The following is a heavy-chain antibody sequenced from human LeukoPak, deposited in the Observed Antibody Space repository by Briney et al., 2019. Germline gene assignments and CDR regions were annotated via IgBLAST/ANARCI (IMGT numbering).Heavy chain of an antibody. J-gene: IGHJ5*02. CDR2: IHPHGIF. D-gene: IGHD5-24*01. CDR1: GGSCDDYY. Sequence: PSETLSLTCAVYGGSCDDYYCSWIRQPPGKGPEWIGEIHPHGIFYYNSSLVSRVTISIDTSKTQFSLRLTSVTAADTAFYYCARGRDRSKAGDLWGQGSLVTVSS. CDR3: ARGRDRSKAGDL. V-gene: IGHV4-34*01.